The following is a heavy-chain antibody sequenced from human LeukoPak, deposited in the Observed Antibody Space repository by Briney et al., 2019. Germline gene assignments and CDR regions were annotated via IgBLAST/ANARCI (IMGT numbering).Heavy chain of an antibody. V-gene: IGHV3-30*18. CDR2: ISYDGSNK. CDR1: GFTFSSYG. J-gene: IGHJ4*02. D-gene: IGHD6-13*01. Sequence: GGSLRLSCAASGFTFSSYGMHWVRQAPGKGLEWVAVISYDGSNKYYADSVKGRFTISRDNSKNTLYLQMNSLRAEDTAVYYCAKRGPIAAAGRRTGYFDYWGQGTLITVSS. CDR3: AKRGPIAAAGRRTGYFDY.